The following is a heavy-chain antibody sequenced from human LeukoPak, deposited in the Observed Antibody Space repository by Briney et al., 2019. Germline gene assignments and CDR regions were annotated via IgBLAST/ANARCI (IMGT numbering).Heavy chain of an antibody. CDR2: ISGSGGST. D-gene: IGHD3-10*01. CDR1: GFTFSSYG. Sequence: GGSLRLSCAASGFTFSSYGMSWVRQAPGKGLEWVSAISGSGGSTYYADSVKGRFTISRDNSKNTLYLQMNSLRAEDTAVYYCAKGQITYYYGSGSDYWGQGTLVTVSS. V-gene: IGHV3-23*01. J-gene: IGHJ4*02. CDR3: AKGQITYYYGSGSDY.